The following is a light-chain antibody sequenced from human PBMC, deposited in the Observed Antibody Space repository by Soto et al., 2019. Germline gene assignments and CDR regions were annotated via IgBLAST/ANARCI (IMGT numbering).Light chain of an antibody. Sequence: QSVLTQPPSASGSPGQSVTISCTGTSSDVGGYNYVSWYQQHPGKAPKLMIYEVSKQPSGVPDRFSGSKSGNTASLTVSGLQAEDEADYYCSSYAGSNNLRVFGTGTKVTVL. V-gene: IGLV2-8*01. J-gene: IGLJ1*01. CDR3: SSYAGSNNLRV. CDR2: EVS. CDR1: SSDVGGYNY.